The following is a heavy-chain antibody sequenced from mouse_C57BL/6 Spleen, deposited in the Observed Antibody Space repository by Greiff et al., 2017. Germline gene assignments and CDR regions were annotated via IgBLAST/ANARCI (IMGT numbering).Heavy chain of an antibody. CDR2: IDPENGDT. Sequence: VQLQQSGAELVRPGASVKLSCTASGFNIKDDYMHWVKQRPEQGLEWIGWIDPENGDTEYASKFQGKATITADTSSNTAYLQLSSLTSEDTAVYYCTTHYYGSSLYARDYWGQGTSVTVSS. CDR3: TTHYYGSSLYARDY. CDR1: GFNIKDDY. V-gene: IGHV14-4*01. D-gene: IGHD1-1*01. J-gene: IGHJ4*01.